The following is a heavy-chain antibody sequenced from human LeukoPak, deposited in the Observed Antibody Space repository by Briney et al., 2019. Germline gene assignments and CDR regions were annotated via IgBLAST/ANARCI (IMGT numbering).Heavy chain of an antibody. CDR2: IYYSGST. Sequence: PSETLPLTCTVSDGSISSYYWSWIRQPPGKGLEWIGYIYYSGSTNYNPSLKSRVTISVDTSRNQFTLKLSSVTAADTAVYYCARVAWTGTTGYYYYYMDVWGKGTTVTVSS. V-gene: IGHV4-59*01. J-gene: IGHJ6*03. CDR3: ARVAWTGTTGYYYYYMDV. CDR1: DGSISSYY. D-gene: IGHD1-7*01.